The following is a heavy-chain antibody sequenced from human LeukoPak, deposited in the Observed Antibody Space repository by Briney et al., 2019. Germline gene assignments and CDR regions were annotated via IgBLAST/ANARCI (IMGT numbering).Heavy chain of an antibody. Sequence: ASVKVSCKASGYTFTSYGICWVRQAPGQGLEWMGWISAYNGNTNYAQKFQGRVTMTTDTSTSTAYMELRSLRSDDTAVYYCAREWTGYYVFDYWGQGTLVTVSP. D-gene: IGHD3/OR15-3a*01. CDR3: AREWTGYYVFDY. CDR1: GYTFTSYG. V-gene: IGHV1-18*04. CDR2: ISAYNGNT. J-gene: IGHJ4*02.